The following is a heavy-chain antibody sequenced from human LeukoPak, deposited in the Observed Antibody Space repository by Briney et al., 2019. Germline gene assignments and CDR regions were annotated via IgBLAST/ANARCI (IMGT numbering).Heavy chain of an antibody. D-gene: IGHD1-14*01. CDR3: AKDSVTTAPRFDY. V-gene: IGHV3-30*02. CDR2: IRYDGSNK. J-gene: IGHJ4*02. CDR1: GFTFSDYY. Sequence: PGGSLRLSCAASGFTFSDYYMSWIRQAPGKGLEWVAFIRYDGSNKYYADSVKGRFTISRDNSKNTLYLQMNSLRAEDTAVYYCAKDSVTTAPRFDYWGQGTLVTVSS.